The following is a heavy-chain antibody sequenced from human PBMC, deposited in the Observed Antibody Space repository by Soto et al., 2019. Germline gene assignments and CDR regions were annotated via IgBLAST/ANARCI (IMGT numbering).Heavy chain of an antibody. J-gene: IGHJ4*02. D-gene: IGHD3-22*01. CDR1: GFTFSSYA. CDR3: AKKWLSYFDY. Sequence: GGSLRLSCEVSGFTFSSYAMSWVRQAPGKGLEWVSAISGSGGSTYYADSVKGRFTISRDNSKNTLYLQMNSLRAEDTAVYYCAKKWLSYFDYWGQGTLVTVSS. CDR2: ISGSGGST. V-gene: IGHV3-23*01.